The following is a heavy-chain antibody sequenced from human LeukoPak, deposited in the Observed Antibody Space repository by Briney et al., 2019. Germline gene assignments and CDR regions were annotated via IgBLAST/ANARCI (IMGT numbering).Heavy chain of an antibody. D-gene: IGHD6-13*01. J-gene: IGHJ6*03. Sequence: PSETLSLTCAVYGGSFSGYYWSWIRQPPGKGLEWIGEINHSGSTNYNPSLKSRVTISVGTSKNQFSLKLSSVTAADTAVYYCARRGIAAAGTFMYYYYYMDVWGKGTTVTISS. V-gene: IGHV4-34*01. CDR2: INHSGST. CDR1: GGSFSGYY. CDR3: ARRGIAAAGTFMYYYYYMDV.